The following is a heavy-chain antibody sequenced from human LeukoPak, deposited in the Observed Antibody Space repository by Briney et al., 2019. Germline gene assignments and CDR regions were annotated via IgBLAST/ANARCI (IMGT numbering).Heavy chain of an antibody. CDR2: IYYSGST. CDR3: ARLESNGAFDI. J-gene: IGHJ3*02. Sequence: SETLSLTCTVSGGSISSYYWSWIRQPPGKGLEWIGYIYYSGSTNYNPSLKSRVTISVDTSKNQFSLKLSSVTAADTAVYYCARLESNGAFDIWGQGTMVTVSS. V-gene: IGHV4-59*08. CDR1: GGSISSYY.